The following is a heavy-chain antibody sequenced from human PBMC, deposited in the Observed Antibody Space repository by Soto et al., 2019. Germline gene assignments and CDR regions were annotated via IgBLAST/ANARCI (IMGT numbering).Heavy chain of an antibody. D-gene: IGHD3-22*01. CDR2: IYYSGST. CDR3: ARFGDYYDSSGYYETYGMDV. J-gene: IGHJ6*02. Sequence: QVQLQESGPGLVKPSETLSLTCTVSGGSISSYYWSWIRQPPGKGLEWIGNIYYSGSTNYNPSLMRRVTISVDTSKKQFSMKLSSVTAADTAVYYCARFGDYYDSSGYYETYGMDVWGQGTTVTVSS. V-gene: IGHV4-59*08. CDR1: GGSISSYY.